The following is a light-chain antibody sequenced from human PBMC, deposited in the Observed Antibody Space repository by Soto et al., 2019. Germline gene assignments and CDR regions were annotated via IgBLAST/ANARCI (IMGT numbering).Light chain of an antibody. CDR1: QSISSW. J-gene: IGKJ1*01. CDR2: DAS. V-gene: IGKV1-5*01. Sequence: DIQMTQSPSTLSASVGDRVTITCRASQSISSWLAWYQPKPGKAPKLLIYDASSLESGVPSRFSGSGSGTEFTLTITSLQPDDFATYYCQQYNSYTWTFGQGTKVDI. CDR3: QQYNSYTWT.